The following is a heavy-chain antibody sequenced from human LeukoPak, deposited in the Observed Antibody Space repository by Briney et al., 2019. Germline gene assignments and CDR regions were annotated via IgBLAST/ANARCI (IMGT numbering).Heavy chain of an antibody. J-gene: IGHJ1*01. CDR3: ARALVNRPRYFQH. CDR1: GGSFSGYY. Sequence: SETLSLTCAVYGGSFSGYYWSWIRQPPGKGMGWDGEINHSGSTNNNPYLKARVPISVDTSKNQFSLQLSSLTAADTAVYYCARALVNRPRYFQHWGQGTLVT. D-gene: IGHD2/OR15-2a*01. V-gene: IGHV4-34*01. CDR2: INHSGST.